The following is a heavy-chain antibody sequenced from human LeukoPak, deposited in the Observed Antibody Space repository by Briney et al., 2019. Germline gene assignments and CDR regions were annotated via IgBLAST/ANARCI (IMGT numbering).Heavy chain of an antibody. V-gene: IGHV3-21*01. CDR3: ARGQKELLDAFDI. CDR2: ISSSSSYI. Sequence: ETLSLTCTVYGASFNAYHWNWVRQAPGKGLEWVSSISSSSSYIYYADSVKGRFTISRDNAKNSLYLQMNSLRAEDTAVYYCARGQKELLDAFDIWGQGTMVTVSS. CDR1: GASFNAYH. J-gene: IGHJ3*02. D-gene: IGHD1-26*01.